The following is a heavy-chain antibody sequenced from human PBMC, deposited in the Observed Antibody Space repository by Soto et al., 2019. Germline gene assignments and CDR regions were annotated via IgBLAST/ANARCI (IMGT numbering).Heavy chain of an antibody. CDR2: RKQDGREK. Sequence: GGSLRLSCAASGFTFSSYWMSWVRQAPGEGLEWVANRKQDGREKYYVDSVKGRFTISRDNAKNSLYLQMNSLRAEDASVYYCAREPDLGERQGAFDIWGQGTMVTVSS. CDR1: GFTFSSYW. J-gene: IGHJ3*02. D-gene: IGHD1-26*01. CDR3: AREPDLGERQGAFDI. V-gene: IGHV3-7*01.